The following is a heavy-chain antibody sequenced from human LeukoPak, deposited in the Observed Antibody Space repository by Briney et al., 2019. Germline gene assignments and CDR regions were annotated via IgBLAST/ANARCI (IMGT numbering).Heavy chain of an antibody. CDR2: ISASGVST. CDR1: GFTFSDSA. V-gene: IGHV3-23*01. CDR3: ARDLGYCTNGVCYFFDYYYYGMDV. Sequence: GGSLRLSCAASGFTFSDSAMTWVRQAPGKGLEWVSLISASGVSTYYADSVKGRFTISRDNAKNSLYLQMSSLRAEDTAVYYCARDLGYCTNGVCYFFDYYYYGMDVWGQGTTVTVSS. J-gene: IGHJ6*02. D-gene: IGHD2-8*01.